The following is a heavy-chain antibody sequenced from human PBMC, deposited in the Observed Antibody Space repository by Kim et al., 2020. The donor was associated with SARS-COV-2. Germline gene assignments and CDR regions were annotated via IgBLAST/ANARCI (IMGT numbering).Heavy chain of an antibody. J-gene: IGHJ5*02. D-gene: IGHD6-13*01. CDR3: AKDETAAGTSDWFDP. Sequence: DSVKGRFTISRDNSKNTLYLQMNSLSAEDTAVYYCAKDETAAGTSDWFDPWGQGTLVTVSS. V-gene: IGHV3-23*01.